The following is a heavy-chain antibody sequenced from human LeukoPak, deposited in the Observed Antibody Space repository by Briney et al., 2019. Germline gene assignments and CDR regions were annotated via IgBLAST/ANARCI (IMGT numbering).Heavy chain of an antibody. CDR2: ISYSGSAT. Sequence: GGSLRLSCTASGFTFSSYEMNWVRQAPGKGLEWVSYISYSGSATTYGDSVKGRFTIFRDNTKNSFYLQMDSLRAEDTAVYCCARRNWNVGGGFDVWGQGTTVTVSS. CDR3: ARRNWNVGGGFDV. D-gene: IGHD1-1*01. CDR1: GFTFSSYE. J-gene: IGHJ6*02. V-gene: IGHV3-48*03.